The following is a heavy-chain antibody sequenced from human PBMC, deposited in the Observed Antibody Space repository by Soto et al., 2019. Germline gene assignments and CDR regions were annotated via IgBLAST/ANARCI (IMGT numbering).Heavy chain of an antibody. Sequence: QVQLVQSGAEVKKPGSSVKVSCQASGGTFSIYSINWVRQAPGQGLEWMGGIITMFGAPNYAQKFQGRVTMTADETTSTAYMEVSSLTSADTAVYFCSRAFRQWLEKAGFDYWGQGTRVTVSS. J-gene: IGHJ4*02. CDR3: SRAFRQWLEKAGFDY. CDR2: IITMFGAP. CDR1: GGTFSIYS. V-gene: IGHV1-69*01. D-gene: IGHD6-19*01.